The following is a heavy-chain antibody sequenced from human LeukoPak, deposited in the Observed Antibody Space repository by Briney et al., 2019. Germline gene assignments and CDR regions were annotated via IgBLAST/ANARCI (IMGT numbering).Heavy chain of an antibody. CDR1: GFTFDYYA. Sequence: PGGSLRLSCAASGFTFDYYAMHWDRQAPGKGLEWVSLISGDGGSTYYADSVKGRFTISRDNSKNSLYLQMNSLRTEDTALYYCATDKGQGTLELRSAALDIWGQGTMVTVSS. D-gene: IGHD1-7*01. J-gene: IGHJ3*02. CDR2: ISGDGGST. CDR3: ATDKGQGTLELRSAALDI. V-gene: IGHV3-43*02.